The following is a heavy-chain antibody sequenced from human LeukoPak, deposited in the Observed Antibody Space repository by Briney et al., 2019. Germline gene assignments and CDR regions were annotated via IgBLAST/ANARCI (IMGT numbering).Heavy chain of an antibody. CDR1: GFTFSNAW. J-gene: IGHJ5*01. CDR3: TTDPDDIVVVPAATLP. CDR2: IKSKTDGGTT. V-gene: IGHV3-15*01. Sequence: ARGSLRLSCAASGFTFSNAWMSWVRQAPGKGLEWVGRIKSKTDGGTTDYAAPVKGRFTISRDDSKNTLYLQMNSLKTEDTAVYYCTTDPDDIVVVPAATLPWGQGTLVTVSS. D-gene: IGHD2-2*01.